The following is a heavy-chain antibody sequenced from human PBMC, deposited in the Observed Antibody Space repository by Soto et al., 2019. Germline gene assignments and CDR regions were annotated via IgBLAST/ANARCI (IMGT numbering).Heavy chain of an antibody. V-gene: IGHV1-69*01. CDR1: GGTFSSYA. CDR3: AWGYSYGSPYEDYGMDV. J-gene: IGHJ6*04. D-gene: IGHD5-18*01. Sequence: QVQLVQSGAEVKKPGSSVKVSCKASGGTFSSYAISWVRQAPGHRLEWMGGIIPIFGTANYAQKFQGRVPITADDSTSTAYMELSSLRSEDTAVYYCAWGYSYGSPYEDYGMDVCGEGTMVTVSS. CDR2: IIPIFGTA.